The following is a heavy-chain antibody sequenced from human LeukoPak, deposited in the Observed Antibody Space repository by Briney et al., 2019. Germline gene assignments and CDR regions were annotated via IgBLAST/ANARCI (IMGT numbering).Heavy chain of an antibody. V-gene: IGHV3-48*04. Sequence: PGGSLRLSCAASGFTFSSYNMNWVRQAPGKGLEWVSYISSSSNTIYYADSVKGRFTISRDNAKNSLYLQMNSLRAEDTAVYYCASLSGPYDSSGYGGAFDIWGQGTMVTVSS. J-gene: IGHJ3*02. D-gene: IGHD3-22*01. CDR2: ISSSSNTI. CDR1: GFTFSSYN. CDR3: ASLSGPYDSSGYGGAFDI.